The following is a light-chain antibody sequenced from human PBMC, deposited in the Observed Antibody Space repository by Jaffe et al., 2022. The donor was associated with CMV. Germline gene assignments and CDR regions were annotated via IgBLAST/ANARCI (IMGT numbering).Light chain of an antibody. CDR3: QQYNSYPYT. Sequence: DIQMTQSPSTLSASVGDRVTITCRASQSISSWLAWYQQKPGKAPKLLIYKASTLESGVPSRFSGSGSGTEFTLTISSLQPDDFATYYCQQYNSYPYTFGQGTKLEIK. V-gene: IGKV1-5*03. CDR2: KAS. CDR1: QSISSW. J-gene: IGKJ2*01.